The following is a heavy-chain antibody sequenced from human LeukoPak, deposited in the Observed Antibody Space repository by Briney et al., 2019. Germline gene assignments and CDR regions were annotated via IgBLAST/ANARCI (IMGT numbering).Heavy chain of an antibody. J-gene: IGHJ4*02. D-gene: IGHD3-10*01. V-gene: IGHV3-15*05. CDR1: GFSFSRAW. CDR2: IKSKSDGGTT. CDR3: TTVTLRPVGL. Sequence: GGSLRLSCAASGFSFSRAWMSWVRQAPGKGLEWVGRIKSKSDGGTTDCAAPVKGRFTISRDDSKNTLFLQVNSLKIEDTAVYYCTTVTLRPVGLWGQGTLVTVSS.